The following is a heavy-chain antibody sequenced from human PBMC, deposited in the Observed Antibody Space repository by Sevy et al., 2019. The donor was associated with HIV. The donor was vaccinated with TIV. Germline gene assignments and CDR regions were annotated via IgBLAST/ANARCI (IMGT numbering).Heavy chain of an antibody. CDR3: ARGIAAASDMDV. CDR1: GYTFTSYD. D-gene: IGHD6-13*01. Sequence: ASVKVSCKASGYTFTSYDINWVRQATGQGLEWMGWMNPNSGNTGYARKFQGRVTMTRNTSISTAYMELSSLRSEDTAVYYCARGIAAASDMDVWGQGTTVTVSS. V-gene: IGHV1-8*01. J-gene: IGHJ6*02. CDR2: MNPNSGNT.